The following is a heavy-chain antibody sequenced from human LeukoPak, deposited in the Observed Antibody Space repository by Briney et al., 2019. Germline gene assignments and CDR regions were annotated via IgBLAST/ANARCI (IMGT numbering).Heavy chain of an antibody. CDR1: GYTLTTYY. CDR2: IIPRYGTT. V-gene: IGHV1-46*01. D-gene: IGHD2-8*01. CDR3: ARDGSKWNFDS. J-gene: IGHJ4*02. Sequence: RASVKVSCKAAGYTLTTYYVHWVRQAPGQGLEWVGRIIPRYGTTIYAQSLKGRVTMTRDTATGTVYMHLSSLKSGDTAVYYCARDGSKWNFDSWGQGTLVTVSS.